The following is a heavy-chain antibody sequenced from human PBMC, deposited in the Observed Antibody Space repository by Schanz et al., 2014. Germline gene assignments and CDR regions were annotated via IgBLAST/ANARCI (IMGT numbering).Heavy chain of an antibody. V-gene: IGHV3-7*01. Sequence: EVQLVESGGGLVQPGGSLRLSCAASGFTFTNYWMTWVRQAPGKGLEWVANINQDGSGKIYLGSVRGRFAISRDDAQNSVYLRMNNLRAEDTSVYHCVREERYYGAGSYRYWGPGTLVTVSS. CDR2: INQDGSGK. D-gene: IGHD3-10*01. J-gene: IGHJ4*02. CDR1: GFTFTNYW. CDR3: VREERYYGAGSYRY.